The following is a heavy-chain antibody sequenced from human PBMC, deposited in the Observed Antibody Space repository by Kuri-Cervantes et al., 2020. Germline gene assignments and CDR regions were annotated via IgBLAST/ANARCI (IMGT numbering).Heavy chain of an antibody. CDR2: IDQDGTEK. Sequence: GGSLRLSCAASGFTFSAYWMSWVRQAPGKGLEWVANIDQDGTEKDYVDSVKGRFTISRDNAKNSLFLQMHSLRVEDTAIYYCARLMGGYDFDYWSQGTMVTVSS. J-gene: IGHJ4*02. D-gene: IGHD3-22*01. CDR1: GFTFSAYW. CDR3: ARLMGGYDFDY. V-gene: IGHV3-7*01.